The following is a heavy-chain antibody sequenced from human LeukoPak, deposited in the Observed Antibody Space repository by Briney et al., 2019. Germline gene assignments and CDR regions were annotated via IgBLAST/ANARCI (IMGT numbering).Heavy chain of an antibody. Sequence: GGSLTLSCAASGFTFSSYDMHWVRQAPGKGLEWVAVISYGGSNKYYADSVKGRFTISRDNSKNTLYLQMNSLRAEDTAVYYCAKGKRREMATFFDYWGQGTLVTVSS. CDR1: GFTFSSYD. CDR3: AKGKRREMATFFDY. J-gene: IGHJ4*02. D-gene: IGHD5-24*01. V-gene: IGHV3-30*18. CDR2: ISYGGSNK.